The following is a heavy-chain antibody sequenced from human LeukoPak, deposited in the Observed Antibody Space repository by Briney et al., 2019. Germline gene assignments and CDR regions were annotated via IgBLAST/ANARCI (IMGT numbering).Heavy chain of an antibody. CDR3: ASGGAGIAAAP. Sequence: SETLSLTCTVSGGPVSSYYWSWIRQPPGKGLEWIGYIYYSGSTNYNPSLKSRVTMSIDTSKNQFSLKLNSVTAADTAVYFCASGGAGIAAAPWGQGTMVTVSS. V-gene: IGHV4-59*02. CDR1: GGPVSSYY. D-gene: IGHD6-13*01. CDR2: IYYSGST. J-gene: IGHJ3*01.